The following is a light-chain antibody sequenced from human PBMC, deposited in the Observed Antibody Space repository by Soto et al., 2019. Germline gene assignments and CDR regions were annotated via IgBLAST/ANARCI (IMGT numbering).Light chain of an antibody. V-gene: IGKV3-20*01. CDR2: GVS. CDR3: QQYTDSRT. Sequence: DIVLTQSPGTLSLSPGERATPSCKASQSISSSYFAWYQQKPGQAPRLLVYGVSSRATDVPDRFSGGGSGTVFTLTISRLDPEYVAVYYCQQYTDSRTLGQGTKVDIK. CDR1: QSISSSY. J-gene: IGKJ1*01.